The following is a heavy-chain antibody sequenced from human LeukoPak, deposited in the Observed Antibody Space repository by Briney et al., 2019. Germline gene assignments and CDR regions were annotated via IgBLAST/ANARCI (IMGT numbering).Heavy chain of an antibody. J-gene: IGHJ4*02. CDR2: INHSGST. CDR1: GFTFSYYW. D-gene: IGHD6-13*01. CDR3: ASLMLIAAGYDY. Sequence: GSLKLSCAASGFTFSYYWMSWVRQAPGKGLEWIGEINHSGSTTYNPSLKSRVTISIDTSKNQFSLSLISVTAADTAVYYCASLMLIAAGYDYWGQGNLVTVSS. V-gene: IGHV4-34*01.